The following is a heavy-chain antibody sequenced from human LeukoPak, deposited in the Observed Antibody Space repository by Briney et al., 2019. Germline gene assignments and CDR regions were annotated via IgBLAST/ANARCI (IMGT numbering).Heavy chain of an antibody. CDR2: IYLSGST. CDR3: ARGQYGRSWYNWFDP. Sequence: PSETLSLTCTVSGGSLSRYYWTWIRQPAGKGLEWIGRIYLSGSTNYNPSLKSRVTMSLDTSKNQSSLKMTFVTAADTAVYYCARGQYGRSWYNWFDPWGQGTLVTVSS. CDR1: GGSLSRYY. D-gene: IGHD6-13*01. J-gene: IGHJ5*02. V-gene: IGHV4-4*07.